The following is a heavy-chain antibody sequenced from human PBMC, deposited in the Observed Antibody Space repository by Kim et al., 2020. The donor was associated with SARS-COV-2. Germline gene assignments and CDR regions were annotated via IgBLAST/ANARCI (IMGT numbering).Heavy chain of an antibody. CDR3: ARGGITGTAIDY. D-gene: IGHD1-20*01. Sequence: GGSLRLSCAASGFTFSSYGMHWVRQAPGKGLEWVAVIWYDGSNKYYADSVKGRFTISRDNSKNTLYLQMNSLRAEDTAVYYCARGGITGTAIDYWGQGTLVTVSS. V-gene: IGHV3-33*01. CDR1: GFTFSSYG. J-gene: IGHJ4*02. CDR2: IWYDGSNK.